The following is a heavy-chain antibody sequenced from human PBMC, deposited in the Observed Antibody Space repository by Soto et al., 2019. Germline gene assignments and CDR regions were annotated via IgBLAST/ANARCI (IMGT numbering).Heavy chain of an antibody. CDR1: GYSFTSYW. CDR3: AREAGNHYGSGSLFDY. Sequence: GESLKISCKGSGYSFTSYWIGWVRQMPGKGLEWMGIIYPGDSDTRYNPSPKSRVTISVDRSKNQFSLKLSSVTAAETAVYYCAREAGNHYGSGSLFDYWGQGILVTVSS. V-gene: IGHV5-51*01. D-gene: IGHD3-10*01. CDR2: IYPGDSDT. J-gene: IGHJ4*02.